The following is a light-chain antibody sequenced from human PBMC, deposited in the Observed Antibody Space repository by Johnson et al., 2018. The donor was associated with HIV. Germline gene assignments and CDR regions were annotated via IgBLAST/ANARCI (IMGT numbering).Light chain of an antibody. J-gene: IGLJ1*01. V-gene: IGLV1-51*01. CDR2: DNN. Sequence: QSVLTQPPSVSAAPGQRVTISCSGSSSNIGNNYVSWYQQLPGTAPKLLIYDNNKRHSGITDRFSGSKSGTSATLGITGLQTGAEADDYCGTWDSSLSAGVFGTGTKVTVL. CDR3: GTWDSSLSAGV. CDR1: SSNIGNNY.